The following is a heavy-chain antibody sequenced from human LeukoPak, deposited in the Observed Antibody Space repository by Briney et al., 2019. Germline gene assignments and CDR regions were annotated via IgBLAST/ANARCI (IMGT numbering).Heavy chain of an antibody. CDR1: GGSISSYY. J-gene: IGHJ4*02. D-gene: IGHD5-18*01. CDR2: IYYSGST. V-gene: IGHV4-59*08. CDR3: ARHVGYSSGFDY. Sequence: SETLSLTCTVSGGSISSYYWSWIRQPPGKGLEWIGYIYYSGSTNYNPSLKSRVTISVDTSKNQFSLKLSSVTAADTAVYYCARHVGYSSGFDYWGQGTLVTVSS.